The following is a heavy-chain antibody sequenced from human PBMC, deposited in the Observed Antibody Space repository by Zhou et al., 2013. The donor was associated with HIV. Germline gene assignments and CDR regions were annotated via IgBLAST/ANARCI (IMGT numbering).Heavy chain of an antibody. CDR1: GGTFSSDA. Sequence: QVQLVQSGAEVKEPGSSVKVSCQASGGTFSSDAISWVRQAPGQGLEWMGRISPMFGISNYAQKFQGRLNIYADRSTSTAYMELSGLRSEDTAVYYCAIPTPTYSYYYFMAVWGKGTTVTVSS. J-gene: IGHJ6*04. D-gene: IGHD4-4*01. CDR2: ISPMFGIS. V-gene: IGHV1-69*04. CDR3: AIPTPTYSYYYFMAV.